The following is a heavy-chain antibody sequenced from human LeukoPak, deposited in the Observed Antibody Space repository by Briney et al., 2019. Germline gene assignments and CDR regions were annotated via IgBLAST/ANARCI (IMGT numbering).Heavy chain of an antibody. Sequence: SETLSLTCTVSGGSISSYYWSWIRQPPGKELEWIGYIYYSGSTNYNPSLKSRVTISVDTSKNQFSLKLSSVTAADTAVYYCAREQTLRYINWFDPWGRGTLVTVSS. CDR2: IYYSGST. CDR3: AREQTLRYINWFDP. CDR1: GGSISSYY. J-gene: IGHJ5*02. D-gene: IGHD4-17*01. V-gene: IGHV4-59*12.